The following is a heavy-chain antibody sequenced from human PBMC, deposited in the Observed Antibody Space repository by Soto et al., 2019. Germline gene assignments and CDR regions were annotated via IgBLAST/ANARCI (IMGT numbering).Heavy chain of an antibody. V-gene: IGHV1-3*01. CDR3: AREGVAPYYYYGMDV. CDR2: INGGNGNT. Sequence: ASVKVSCKASGNTVPNYAIHWVRQAPGQRLEWMGWINGGNGNTYYSEHFQGRVTFTRDTSAGTAYMELRSLRSDDTAVYYCAREGVAPYYYYGMDVWGQGTPVTVSS. CDR1: GNTVPNYA. D-gene: IGHD5-12*01. J-gene: IGHJ6*02.